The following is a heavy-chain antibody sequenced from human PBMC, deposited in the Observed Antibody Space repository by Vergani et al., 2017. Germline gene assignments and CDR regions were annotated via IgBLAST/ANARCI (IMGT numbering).Heavy chain of an antibody. D-gene: IGHD5-18*01. CDR1: GGSISSGGYY. CDR2: IYYSGST. CDR3: ARGIQLWNNGIDY. V-gene: IGHV4-31*03. J-gene: IGHJ4*02. Sequence: QVQLQESGPGLVKPSQTLSLTCTVSGGSISSGGYYWSWTRQHPEKGLEWIGYIYYSGSTYYNPSLKSRVTISVDTSKNQFSLKLSSVTAADTAVYYCARGIQLWNNGIDYWGQGTLVTVSS.